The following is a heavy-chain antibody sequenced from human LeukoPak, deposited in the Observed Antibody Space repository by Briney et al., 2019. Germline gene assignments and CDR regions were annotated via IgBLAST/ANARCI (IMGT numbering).Heavy chain of an antibody. J-gene: IGHJ4*02. Sequence: PSETLSLTCTVSGGSISSGSYYWSWIRQPAGKGLEWIGRTYTSGSTNYNPSLKSRVTISVDQSKNHFSLTLKSVTAADTAVYFCASDPLGWGEYYGSGSFFSNWGQGILVTVSS. D-gene: IGHD3-10*01. V-gene: IGHV4-61*02. CDR1: GGSISSGSYY. CDR2: TYTSGST. CDR3: ASDPLGWGEYYGSGSFFSN.